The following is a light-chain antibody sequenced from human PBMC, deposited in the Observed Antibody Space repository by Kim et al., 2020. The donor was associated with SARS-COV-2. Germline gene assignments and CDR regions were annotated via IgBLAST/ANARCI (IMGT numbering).Light chain of an antibody. CDR3: QVWDRSSDHAV. CDR1: NIGSKS. J-gene: IGLJ2*01. Sequence: SYELTQPPSVSVAPGKTARITCGGNNIGSKSVHWYQQKPGQAPVLVIYCDSDRPSGIPERFSGSNSGNTATLTISRVQAGDEADYYCQVWDRSSDHAVFGGGTQLTVL. V-gene: IGLV3-21*04. CDR2: CDS.